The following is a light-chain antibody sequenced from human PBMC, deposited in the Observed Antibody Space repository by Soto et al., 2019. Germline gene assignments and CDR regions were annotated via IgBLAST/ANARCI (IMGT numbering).Light chain of an antibody. J-gene: IGKJ3*01. V-gene: IGKV3-15*01. CDR2: GAS. CDR3: QQYNDWVT. CDR1: QSVSSSY. Sequence: EIVLTQSPGTLSLSPGERATLSCRASQSVSSSYLAWYQQRPGQAPRLLIYGASIRATGIPARFSGSGSGTEFTLTISSLQSADFAVYYCQQYNDWVTFGPGTKVDI.